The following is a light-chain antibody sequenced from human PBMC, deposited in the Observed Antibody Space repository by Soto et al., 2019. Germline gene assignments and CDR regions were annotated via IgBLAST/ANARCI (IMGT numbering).Light chain of an antibody. CDR2: GAS. CDR1: QSVSNSY. V-gene: IGKV3-15*01. Sequence: EIVMTQSPATLSVSPGERATLSCRASQSVSNSYLAWYQQKPGQAPRLLIYGASTRATGIPARFSGSGSGIEFTLTISSLQSEDFAVYYCQQYNNWPLTFGGGTKVEIK. CDR3: QQYNNWPLT. J-gene: IGKJ4*01.